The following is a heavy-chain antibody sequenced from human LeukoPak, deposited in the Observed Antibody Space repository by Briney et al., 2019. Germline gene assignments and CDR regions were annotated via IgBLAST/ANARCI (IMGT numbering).Heavy chain of an antibody. J-gene: IGHJ6*03. D-gene: IGHD6-19*01. CDR3: ARDSGYSSGWFHYYYYYMDV. CDR1: GFTFSSYW. CDR2: IKQDGSEK. V-gene: IGHV3-7*01. Sequence: GGSLRLSCAASGFTFSSYWMSWVRQAPGKGLEWVANIKQDGSEKYYVDSVKGRFTIPRDNAKNSLYLQMNSLRAEDTAVYYCARDSGYSSGWFHYYYYYMDVWGKGTTVTVSS.